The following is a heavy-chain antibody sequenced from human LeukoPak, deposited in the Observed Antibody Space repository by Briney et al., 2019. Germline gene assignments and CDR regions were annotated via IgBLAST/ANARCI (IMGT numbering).Heavy chain of an antibody. Sequence: SGTLSLTCAVSGGSISSRDWQRWGRQAPGRVVEWVVKTYHGGDTNYNPSLKSRFTISVDISRTQLSLNMSSLTAADTAVYYFARDCTGGSCPHGGYDVFDIWGQGTTVTVSS. CDR2: TYHGGDT. J-gene: IGHJ3*02. V-gene: IGHV4-4*02. CDR3: ARDCTGGSCPHGGYDVFDI. D-gene: IGHD2-15*01. CDR1: GGSISSRDW.